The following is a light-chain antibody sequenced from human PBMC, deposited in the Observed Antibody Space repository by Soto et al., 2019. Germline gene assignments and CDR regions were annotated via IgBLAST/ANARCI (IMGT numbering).Light chain of an antibody. CDR2: DTN. CDR3: LLSYSDAVV. Sequence: QAVVTQEPSLTVSPGGTVTLTCGSSTGAVTSGHYPYWFQQKPGQAPRTLIYDTNYKLSWTPARFSGSLLGGQAALTLSGAQPEDEADYYCLLSYSDAVVFGGGTKLTVL. J-gene: IGLJ2*01. V-gene: IGLV7-46*01. CDR1: TGAVTSGHY.